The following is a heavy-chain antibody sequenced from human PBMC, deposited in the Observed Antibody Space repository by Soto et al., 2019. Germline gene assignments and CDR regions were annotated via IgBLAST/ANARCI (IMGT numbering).Heavy chain of an antibody. Sequence: PSETLSLTCAVYGGSFSGYYWSWIRQPPGKGLEWNGEINHSGSTNYNPSLKSRVTISVDTSKNQFSLKLSSVTAADTAVYYCASSGGYYGSGSYSYYYYGMDVWGQGTTVTVSS. V-gene: IGHV4-34*01. CDR1: GGSFSGYY. J-gene: IGHJ6*02. D-gene: IGHD3-10*01. CDR3: ASSGGYYGSGSYSYYYYGMDV. CDR2: INHSGST.